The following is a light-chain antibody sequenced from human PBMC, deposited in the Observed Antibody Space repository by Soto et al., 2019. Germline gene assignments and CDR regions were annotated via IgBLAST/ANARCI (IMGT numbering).Light chain of an antibody. CDR2: GAS. V-gene: IGKV3-20*01. J-gene: IGKJ1*01. CDR1: QSVSNNY. Sequence: EIVLTQSSGTRSRSTGKRAKLSCRASQSVSNNYLAWYQQKPGQAPRLLIYGASNRATGIPDRFSGSGSGTDFTLTISRLEPEDFAVYYCQQYGSSGTFGQGTKVDIK. CDR3: QQYGSSGT.